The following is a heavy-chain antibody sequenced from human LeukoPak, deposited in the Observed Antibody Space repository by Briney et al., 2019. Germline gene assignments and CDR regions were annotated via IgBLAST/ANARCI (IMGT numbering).Heavy chain of an antibody. V-gene: IGHV1-69*05. CDR1: GGTFSSYA. CDR2: IIPIFGTA. J-gene: IGHJ4*02. D-gene: IGHD5-24*01. CDR3: ARDTGGMATITFYFDY. Sequence: SVKVSCKASGGTFSSYAISWVRQAPGQGLEWMGRIIPIFGTANYAQKFQGRVTITTDESTSTAYMELSSLRSEDTAVYYCARDTGGMATITFYFDYWGQGTLVTVPS.